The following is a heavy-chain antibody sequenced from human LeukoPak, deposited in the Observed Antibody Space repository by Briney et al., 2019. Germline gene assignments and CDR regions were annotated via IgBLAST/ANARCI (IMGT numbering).Heavy chain of an antibody. CDR2: INPNSGGT. CDR3: AREISTSYYDILTGYEQARGWFDP. CDR1: GYTFTGYY. J-gene: IGHJ5*02. Sequence: GASVTVSCKASGYTFTGYYMHWVRQAPGQGLEWMGWINPNSGGTNYAQKFQGRVTMTRDTSISTAYMELSRLRSDDTAVYYCAREISTSYYDILTGYEQARGWFDPWGQGTLVTVSS. V-gene: IGHV1-2*02. D-gene: IGHD3-9*01.